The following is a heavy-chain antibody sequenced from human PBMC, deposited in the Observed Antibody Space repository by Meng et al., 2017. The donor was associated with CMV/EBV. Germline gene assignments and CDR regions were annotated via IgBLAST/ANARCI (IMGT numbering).Heavy chain of an antibody. CDR2: ISGSGGST. D-gene: IGHD6-13*01. CDR1: GFTFSSYA. Sequence: CTASGFTFSSYAMSWARHAPGKGLEWVSSISGSGGSTYYADSVKGRFTISRDNSKNTLYLQMNSLRAEDTAVYHCAKHMAAAGSLFDYWGQGTLVTVSS. CDR3: AKHMAAAGSLFDY. J-gene: IGHJ4*02. V-gene: IGHV3-23*01.